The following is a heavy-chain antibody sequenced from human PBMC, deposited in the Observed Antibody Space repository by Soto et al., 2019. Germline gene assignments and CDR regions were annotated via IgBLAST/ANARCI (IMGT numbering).Heavy chain of an antibody. Sequence: QVQLQQWGAGLLKPSETLSLTCAVYGGSLSGYYWSWIRQPPGKGLKWIGAIHHSGSTKYNPSLKSRVTISVDTSKNQFSLNLTSVTAAHTAVYYCTRHFVRVFDIWGQGTMVTVSS. CDR1: GGSLSGYY. CDR2: IHHSGST. V-gene: IGHV4-34*01. CDR3: TRHFVRVFDI. J-gene: IGHJ3*02.